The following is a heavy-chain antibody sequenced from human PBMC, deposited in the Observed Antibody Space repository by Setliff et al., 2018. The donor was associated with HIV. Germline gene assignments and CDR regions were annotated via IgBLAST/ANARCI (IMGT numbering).Heavy chain of an antibody. Sequence: TSETLSLTCTVSGGSINNGYHYWVWIRQTPGKGPEWIGGIYYTGSAHYNPSPKSRVTISVDTSKNQFSMKLTSLTAADTTVYYCARWITTPTKGAFDIWGQGTAVTVSS. V-gene: IGHV4-39*01. CDR1: GGSINNGYHY. D-gene: IGHD3-22*01. CDR2: IYYTGSA. J-gene: IGHJ3*02. CDR3: ARWITTPTKGAFDI.